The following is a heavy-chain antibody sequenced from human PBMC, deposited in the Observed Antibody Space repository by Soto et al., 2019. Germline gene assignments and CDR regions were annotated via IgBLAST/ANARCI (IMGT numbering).Heavy chain of an antibody. Sequence: QVQLQESGPGLVKPSQTLSLTCTVSGGSISSGGYYWSWIRQHPGKGLEWIGYIYYSGSTYYNPSLKSRVTISVDPSKNQFSLKLSSVTAADTAVYYCARVGKLAAAGWYFDLWGRGTLVTVSS. CDR3: ARVGKLAAAGWYFDL. V-gene: IGHV4-31*03. CDR2: IYYSGST. D-gene: IGHD6-13*01. J-gene: IGHJ2*01. CDR1: GGSISSGGYY.